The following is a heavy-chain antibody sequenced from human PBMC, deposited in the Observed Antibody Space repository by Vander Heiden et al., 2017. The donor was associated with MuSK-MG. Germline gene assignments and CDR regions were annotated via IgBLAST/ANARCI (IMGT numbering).Heavy chain of an antibody. D-gene: IGHD2-2*01. V-gene: IGHV3-33*06. J-gene: IGHJ6*03. CDR3: AKDGRVAAEGNYMDV. CDR1: GFTFSSHG. CDR2: IWYDGSNN. Sequence: QVQLVESGGGVVQPGRSLRLSCAASGFTFSSHGIHWVRRAPGKGLAWVAVIWYDGSNNYYADSVKGRFTISRDNSKNTLYLQMNSLRAEDTAVYYCAKDGRVAAEGNYMDVWGKGTTVTVSS.